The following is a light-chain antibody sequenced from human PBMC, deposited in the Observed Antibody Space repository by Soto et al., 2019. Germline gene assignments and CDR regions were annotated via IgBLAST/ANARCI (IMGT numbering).Light chain of an antibody. CDR3: QQYGDSPIT. CDR1: QSVSSD. CDR2: GAS. J-gene: IGKJ5*01. Sequence: EIVMTQSPATLSVSPGERVTLSCRASQSVSSDLAWYHHKPGQAPRLLIYGASTRATGIPDRFSGSGSGTDFTLTISRLEPKDFAVYDCQQYGDSPITFGQGTRLEIK. V-gene: IGKV3-20*01.